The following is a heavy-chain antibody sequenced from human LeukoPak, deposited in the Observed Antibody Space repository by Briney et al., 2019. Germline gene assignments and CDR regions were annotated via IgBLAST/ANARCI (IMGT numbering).Heavy chain of an antibody. V-gene: IGHV3-23*01. CDR1: GFTFSSYA. CDR2: ISGSGGNT. Sequence: GGSLRLSCAASGFTFSSYAMSWVRQAPGKGLEWVSAISGSGGNTYYADSVKGRFTISRDNSKNTLYLQMNSLRAEDTAVYYCAKGVCSGGSCPLDYWGQGTLVTVSS. J-gene: IGHJ4*02. CDR3: AKGVCSGGSCPLDY. D-gene: IGHD2-15*01.